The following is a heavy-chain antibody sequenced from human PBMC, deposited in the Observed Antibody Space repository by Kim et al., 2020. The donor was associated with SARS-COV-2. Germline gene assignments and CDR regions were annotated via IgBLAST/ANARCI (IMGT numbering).Heavy chain of an antibody. Sequence: SETLSLTCTVSGGSISSYYWSWIRQPPGKGLEWIGYIYYSGSTNYNPSLKSRVTISVDTSKNQFSLKLSSVTAADTAVYYCARVGSSSWHSYWYFDLWGRGTLVTVSS. V-gene: IGHV4-59*01. D-gene: IGHD6-13*01. J-gene: IGHJ2*01. CDR2: IYYSGST. CDR1: GGSISSYY. CDR3: ARVGSSSWHSYWYFDL.